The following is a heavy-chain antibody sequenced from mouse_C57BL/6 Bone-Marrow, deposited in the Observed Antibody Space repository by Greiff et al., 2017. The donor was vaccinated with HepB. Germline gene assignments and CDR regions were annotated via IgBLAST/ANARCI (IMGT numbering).Heavy chain of an antibody. CDR1: EYEFPSHD. Sequence: EVHLVESGGGLVQPGESLKLSCESNEYEFPSHDMSWVRKTPEKRLELVAAMKSDGGSTYYPDTMERRFIISRDNTKKTLYLQRSSRRSEDTALYYCARHDYYGSSEAYWGQGTLVTVSA. J-gene: IGHJ3*01. V-gene: IGHV5-2*01. CDR2: MKSDGGST. CDR3: ARHDYYGSSEAY. D-gene: IGHD1-1*01.